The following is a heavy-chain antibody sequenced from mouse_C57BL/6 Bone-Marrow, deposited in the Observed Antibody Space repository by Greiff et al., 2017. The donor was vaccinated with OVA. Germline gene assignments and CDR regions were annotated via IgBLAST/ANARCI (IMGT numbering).Heavy chain of an antibody. CDR1: GFTFSSYA. CDR2: ISDGGSYT. J-gene: IGHJ3*01. CDR3: ARDEGLGGFFAY. Sequence: EVMLVESGGGLVKPGGSLKLSCAASGFTFSSYAMSWVRQTPEKRLEWVATISDGGSYTYYPDNVKGRFTISRDNAKNNLYLQMSHLKSEDTAMYYCARDEGLGGFFAYWGQGTLVTVSA. V-gene: IGHV5-4*01. D-gene: IGHD3-3*01.